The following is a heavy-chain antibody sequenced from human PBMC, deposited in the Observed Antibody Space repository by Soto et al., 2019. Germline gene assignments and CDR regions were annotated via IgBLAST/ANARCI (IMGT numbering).Heavy chain of an antibody. D-gene: IGHD3-3*01. CDR3: ARGRVLRFLEWSYYYYYYGMDV. Sequence: ASVKVSCKASGYTFTGYYMHWVRQAPGQGLEWMGWINPNSGGTNYAQKFQGWVTMTRDTSISTAYVELSRLRSDDTAVYYCARGRVLRFLEWSYYYYYYGMDVWGQGTTVTVSS. J-gene: IGHJ6*02. V-gene: IGHV1-2*04. CDR1: GYTFTGYY. CDR2: INPNSGGT.